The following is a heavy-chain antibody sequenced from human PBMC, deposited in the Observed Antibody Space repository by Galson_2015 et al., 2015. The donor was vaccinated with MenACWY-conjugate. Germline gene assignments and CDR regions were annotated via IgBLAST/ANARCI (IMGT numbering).Heavy chain of an antibody. D-gene: IGHD2-2*01. CDR3: ARVGYCSSPTCYLAFFDY. CDR1: GYTFSSCH. V-gene: IGHV1-46*01. Sequence: SVKVSCKASGYTFSSCHMHWVRQAPGQGLEWMGIINPSGGGTSSAQKFQGRVTMTRDTSTSTVYMELSSLRSEDTAVYYCARVGYCSSPTCYLAFFDYWGQGTLVTVSS. J-gene: IGHJ4*02. CDR2: INPSGGGT.